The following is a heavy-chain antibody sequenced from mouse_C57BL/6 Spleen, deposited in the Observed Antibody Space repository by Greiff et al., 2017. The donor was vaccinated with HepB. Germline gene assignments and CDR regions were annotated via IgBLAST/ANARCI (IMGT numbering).Heavy chain of an antibody. D-gene: IGHD2-5*01. CDR2: IYPGDGDT. CDR3: ARGDYYSNSFDY. CDR1: GYAFSSYW. V-gene: IGHV1-80*01. Sequence: VQVVESGAELVKPGASVKISCKASGYAFSSYWMNWVKQRPGKGLEWIGQIYPGDGDTNYNGKFKGKATLTADKSSSTAYMQLSSLTSEDSAVYFCARGDYYSNSFDYWGQGTTLTVSS. J-gene: IGHJ2*01.